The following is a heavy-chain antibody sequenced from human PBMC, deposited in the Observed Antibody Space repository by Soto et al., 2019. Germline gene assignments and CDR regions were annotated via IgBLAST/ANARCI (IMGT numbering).Heavy chain of an antibody. J-gene: IGHJ5*02. CDR2: IYSGGST. CDR3: ARDRSYDYVWGTEGFDP. D-gene: IGHD3-16*01. V-gene: IGHV3-53*01. Sequence: ESLRLSCAASGFTVSSNYMSWVRQAPGKGLEWVSVIYSGGSTYYADSVKGRFTISRDNSKNTLYLQMNSLRAEDTAVYYCARDRSYDYVWGTEGFDPWGQGTLVTVSS. CDR1: GFTVSSNY.